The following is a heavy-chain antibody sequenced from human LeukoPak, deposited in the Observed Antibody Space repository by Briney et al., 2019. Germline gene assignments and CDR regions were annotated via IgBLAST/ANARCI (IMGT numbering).Heavy chain of an antibody. Sequence: ASVKVSCKASGYTFTSYDINWVRQATGQGLEWMGWMNPNSGNTGYAQKFQGRVTMTRNTSISTAYMELSSLRSEDTAVYYCARGINCGGDCSPHWFDPWGQGTLVTVSS. V-gene: IGHV1-8*01. CDR1: GYTFTSYD. D-gene: IGHD2-21*02. CDR3: ARGINCGGDCSPHWFDP. CDR2: MNPNSGNT. J-gene: IGHJ5*02.